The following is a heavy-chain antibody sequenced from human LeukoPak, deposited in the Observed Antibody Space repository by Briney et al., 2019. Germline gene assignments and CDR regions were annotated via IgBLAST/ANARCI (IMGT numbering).Heavy chain of an antibody. V-gene: IGHV3-7*01. CDR1: GFTFSSYW. Sequence: GGSLRLSCAASGFTFSSYWMSWVRQAPGKGLEWGANIKQDGSEKYYVDSVKGRFTISRDNAKNSLYLQMNSLRAEDTAVYYCARGSLGYSSSWYPDYFDYWGQGTLVTVSS. D-gene: IGHD6-13*01. CDR2: IKQDGSEK. CDR3: ARGSLGYSSSWYPDYFDY. J-gene: IGHJ4*02.